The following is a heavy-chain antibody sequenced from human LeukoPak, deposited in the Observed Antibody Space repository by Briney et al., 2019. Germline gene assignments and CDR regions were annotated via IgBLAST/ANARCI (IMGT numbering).Heavy chain of an antibody. V-gene: IGHV4-34*01. CDR1: GGSFSGYY. Sequence: PSETLSLTCAVYGGSFSGYYWSWIRQPPGKGLEWIGEINHSGSTNYNPSLKSRVTISVDTSKNQFSLKVTSMTATDTAVYYCARLGGYYDYWGQGILVTVSS. CDR3: ARLGGYYDY. CDR2: INHSGST. J-gene: IGHJ4*02. D-gene: IGHD3-22*01.